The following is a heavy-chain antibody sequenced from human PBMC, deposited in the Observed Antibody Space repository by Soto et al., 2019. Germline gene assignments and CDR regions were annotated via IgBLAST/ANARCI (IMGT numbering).Heavy chain of an antibody. Sequence: SETLSLTCTVSGVSITSGDNYWSWIRQPPGKGLEWIGYIFYIGNAYYNPSLQSRVTISVDTSRNQFSLRLTSVTAADTAVYYCVRKTGNTFVGSFFDHWGQGTLVTVSS. CDR1: GVSITSGDNY. CDR2: IFYIGNA. CDR3: VRKTGNTFVGSFFDH. D-gene: IGHD1-7*01. V-gene: IGHV4-30-4*01. J-gene: IGHJ4*02.